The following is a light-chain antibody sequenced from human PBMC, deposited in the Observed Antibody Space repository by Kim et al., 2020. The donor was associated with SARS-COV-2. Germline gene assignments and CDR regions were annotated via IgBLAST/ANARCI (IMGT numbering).Light chain of an antibody. V-gene: IGKV3-11*01. CDR1: QSVDTS. CDR2: DVS. Sequence: SLSPGETATLSCRASQSVDTSLAWYQLKPGQAPRLIIFDVSRSVTGTPARFSGTGSGTDFTLTISSLEPEDVALYFCHHRSLWTPTFGGGTKVDIK. CDR3: HHRSLWTPT. J-gene: IGKJ4*01.